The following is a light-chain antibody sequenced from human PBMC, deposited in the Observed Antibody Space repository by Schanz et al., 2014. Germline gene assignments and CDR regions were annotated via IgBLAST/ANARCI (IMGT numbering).Light chain of an antibody. CDR2: DAS. J-gene: IGKJ4*01. CDR1: QSISNW. Sequence: DIQMTQSPSTLSASVGDRVTITCRASQSISNWLAWYQQKLGKAPKVLIYDASILESGVPSRFSGSGSGTEFTLTISSLQPEDFATYYCLQHNSYPPTFGGGTKVEIK. CDR3: LQHNSYPPT. V-gene: IGKV1-5*01.